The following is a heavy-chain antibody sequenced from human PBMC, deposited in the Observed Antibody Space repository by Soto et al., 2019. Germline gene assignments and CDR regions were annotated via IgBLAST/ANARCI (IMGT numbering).Heavy chain of an antibody. V-gene: IGHV4-59*01. CDR3: ARFNWYFDL. Sequence: QVQLQESGPGLGKPSETLSLTCTVSGGSISSYYWSWIRQPPGKGLEWIGYIYYRGSTNYNPSLKSRVTISVDTSKNQFSLKLSSVTAADTAMYYCARFNWYFDLWGRGTLVTVSS. CDR2: IYYRGST. J-gene: IGHJ2*01. CDR1: GGSISSYY.